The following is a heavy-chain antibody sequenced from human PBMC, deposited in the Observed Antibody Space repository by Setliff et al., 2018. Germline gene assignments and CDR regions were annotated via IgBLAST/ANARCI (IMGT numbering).Heavy chain of an antibody. V-gene: IGHV1-69*11. CDR3: ARGRDGYNSNAFEI. D-gene: IGHD5-12*01. CDR1: GGAFSSYA. Sequence: SVKVSCKASGGAFSSYALSWVRQAPGQGLEWMGRIIPVIDTTNYAENFQGRVTITADESTKTAYMELSSLRSEDTAIYYCARGRDGYNSNAFEIWGQGTMVTVS. CDR2: IIPVIDTT. J-gene: IGHJ3*02.